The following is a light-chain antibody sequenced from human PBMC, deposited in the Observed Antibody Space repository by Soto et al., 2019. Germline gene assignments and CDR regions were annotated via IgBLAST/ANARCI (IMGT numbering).Light chain of an antibody. J-gene: IGKJ4*01. CDR2: DAS. CDR1: QSVSSN. Sequence: IVMTQSPASLSVSPGERATLSCRASQSVSSNLAWYQQKPGQAPRLLIYDASTRATGIPDRFGGSGSGTEFTLTISSLQSEDFAVYYCQQYNSWPLAFGGGTKVEI. V-gene: IGKV3-15*01. CDR3: QQYNSWPLA.